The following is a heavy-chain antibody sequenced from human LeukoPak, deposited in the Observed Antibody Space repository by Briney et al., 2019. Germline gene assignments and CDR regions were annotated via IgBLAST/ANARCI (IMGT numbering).Heavy chain of an antibody. CDR2: IIVGSGAT. CDR1: GYTFTGYY. J-gene: IGHJ4*02. Sequence: SVKVSCKPSGYTFTGYYIHWVRQARGQRLEWIGWIIVGSGATKCAQDFQERVTITRDLSTSTLYMELRSLTSEDTAVYYCAADLSNPRMGASYLDSWGQGTLVTVSS. V-gene: IGHV1-58*02. D-gene: IGHD3-16*01. CDR3: AADLSNPRMGASYLDS.